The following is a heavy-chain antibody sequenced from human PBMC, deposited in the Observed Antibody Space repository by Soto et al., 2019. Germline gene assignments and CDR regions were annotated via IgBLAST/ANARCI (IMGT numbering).Heavy chain of an antibody. CDR3: ARDRAAIVVVKAADPYYYYGMDV. CDR2: IYTSGST. D-gene: IGHD2-2*01. CDR1: GGSISSYY. V-gene: IGHV4-4*07. J-gene: IGHJ6*02. Sequence: TLSLTCTVSGGSISSYYWSWIRQPAGKGLEWIGRIYTSGSTNYNPSLKSRVTMSVDTSKNQFSLKLSSVTAADTAVYYCARDRAAIVVVKAADPYYYYGMDVWGQGTTVTVSS.